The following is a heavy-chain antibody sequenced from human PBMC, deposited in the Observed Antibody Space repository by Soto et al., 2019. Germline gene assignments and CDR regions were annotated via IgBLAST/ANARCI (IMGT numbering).Heavy chain of an antibody. CDR1: GYTFTSYA. D-gene: IGHD3-22*01. V-gene: IGHV1-3*01. CDR2: INAGNGNT. J-gene: IGHJ4*02. Sequence: ASVKVSCKASGYTFTSYAMHWVRQAPGQRLEWMGWINAGNGNTKYSQKFQGRVTITRDTSASTAYMELSSLRSEDTAVHYCARSPPIAPYYYDSSGYHLDYWGQGTLVTVSS. CDR3: ARSPPIAPYYYDSSGYHLDY.